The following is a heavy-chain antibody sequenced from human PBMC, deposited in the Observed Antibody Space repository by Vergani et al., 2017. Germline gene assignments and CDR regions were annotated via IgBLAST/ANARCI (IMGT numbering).Heavy chain of an antibody. J-gene: IGHJ6*02. CDR1: GFSVGTYW. Sequence: EVQVVESGGQLVQPGGSLRLSCAASGFSVGTYWMTWVRQAADGGLEWVANMSPDGNMKFYLDSVKGRFSMSRDNTKNTLYLQMNNLRDDDTAVYFCARSWARWGYFYYGFDVGGQGTTVTVSS. D-gene: IGHD3-10*01. V-gene: IGHV3-7*03. CDR2: MSPDGNMK. CDR3: ARSWARWGYFYYGFDV.